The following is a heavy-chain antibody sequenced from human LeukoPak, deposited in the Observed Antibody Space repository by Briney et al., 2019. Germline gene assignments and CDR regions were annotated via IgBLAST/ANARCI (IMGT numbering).Heavy chain of an antibody. D-gene: IGHD2-8*01. J-gene: IGHJ4*02. Sequence: SETLSLTCTVSGGSISMSSYYWGWIRQPPGKGLEWIGSINYSGSTYYNPSLKSRVTISVDTSKNQFSLKLSSVTAADTAVYYCARRRFVRGPDVVNPFDYWGQGTLVTVSS. CDR1: GGSISMSSYY. CDR3: ARRRFVRGPDVVNPFDY. CDR2: INYSGST. V-gene: IGHV4-39*01.